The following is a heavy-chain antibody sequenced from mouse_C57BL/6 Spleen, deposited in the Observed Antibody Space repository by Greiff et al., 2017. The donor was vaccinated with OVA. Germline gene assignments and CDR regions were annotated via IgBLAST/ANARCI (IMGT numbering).Heavy chain of an antibody. J-gene: IGHJ1*03. Sequence: QVQLQQPGAELVMPGASVKLSCKASGYTFTSYWMHWVKQRPGQGLEWIGELDPSDSYTNYNQKFKGKSTLTVDKSSSTAYMQLSSLTSEDSAVYYCARRNWDVDWYFDVWGTGTTVTVSS. V-gene: IGHV1-69*01. CDR3: ARRNWDVDWYFDV. CDR1: GYTFTSYW. CDR2: LDPSDSYT. D-gene: IGHD4-1*01.